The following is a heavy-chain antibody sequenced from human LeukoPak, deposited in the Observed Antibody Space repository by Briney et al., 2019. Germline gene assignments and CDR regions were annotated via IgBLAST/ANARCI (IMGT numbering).Heavy chain of an antibody. CDR1: GFTFSSYW. D-gene: IGHD6-13*01. V-gene: IGHV3-7*01. CDR2: IKQDGSEK. J-gene: IGHJ6*02. Sequence: PGGSLRLSCAASGFTFSSYWMSWVRQAPGKGLEWVANIKQDGSEKYYVDSVKGRFTISRDNAKNSLYLQMNSLGAEDTAVYYCAREQQLVRYYYYYGMDVWGQGTTVTVSS. CDR3: AREQQLVRYYYYYGMDV.